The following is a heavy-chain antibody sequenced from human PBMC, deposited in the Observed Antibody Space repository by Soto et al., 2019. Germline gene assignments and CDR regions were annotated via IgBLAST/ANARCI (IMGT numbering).Heavy chain of an antibody. CDR1: GFSFSNSG. V-gene: IGHV3-33*06. D-gene: IGHD7-27*01. J-gene: IGHJ4*02. CDR2: IWHDGSKT. Sequence: QVQLVESGGGVVQPGRSLRLSCAASGFSFSNSGMHWVRQAPGKGLEWVAVIWHDGSKTYYAASVKGQFTISRDNPMNTLYLQMNSLRAEDTAVYYCAQDGPNWGKDLSNYCGQGTLVTVSS. CDR3: AQDGPNWGKDLSNY.